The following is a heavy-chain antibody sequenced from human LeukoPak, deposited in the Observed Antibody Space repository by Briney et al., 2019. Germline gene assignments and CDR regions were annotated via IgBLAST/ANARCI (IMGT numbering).Heavy chain of an antibody. CDR3: ARGTYSGTQRGFGY. Sequence: SETLSLTCTVSGGPIRSGDFYWSWIRQPPGKGLEWIGYIYYSGSTNYKPSLKSRVTISKDTSKNQFSLKLSSVTAADTAVYYCARGTYSGTQRGFGYWGQGTLVTVSS. CDR2: IYYSGST. J-gene: IGHJ4*02. V-gene: IGHV4-30-4*01. CDR1: GGPIRSGDFY. D-gene: IGHD1-26*01.